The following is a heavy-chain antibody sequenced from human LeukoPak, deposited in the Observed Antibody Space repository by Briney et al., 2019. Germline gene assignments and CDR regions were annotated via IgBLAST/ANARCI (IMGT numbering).Heavy chain of an antibody. CDR1: GFTFSSYG. CDR3: AKGGVATPPDYYYGMDV. V-gene: IGHV3-30*18. J-gene: IGHJ6*02. Sequence: GGSLRLSCAASGFTFSSYGMHWVRQAPGKGLEWVAVISYDGSNKYYADSVKGRFTISRDNSRNTLYLQMNSLRAEDTAVYYCAKGGVATPPDYYYGMDVWGQGTTVTVSS. D-gene: IGHD3-3*01. CDR2: ISYDGSNK.